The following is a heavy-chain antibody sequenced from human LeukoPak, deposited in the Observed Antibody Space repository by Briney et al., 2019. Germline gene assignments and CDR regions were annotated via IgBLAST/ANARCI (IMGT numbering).Heavy chain of an antibody. D-gene: IGHD3-3*01. V-gene: IGHV4-59*12. CDR1: GGSISSYY. CDR3: ARDRDYDFSNWFDP. CDR2: IYYSGST. J-gene: IGHJ5*02. Sequence: SETLSLTCTVSGGSISSYYWSWIRQPPGKGLEWIGYIYYSGSTNYNPSLKSRVTMSVDTSKNQFSLKLSSVTAADTAVYYCARDRDYDFSNWFDPWGQGTLVTVSS.